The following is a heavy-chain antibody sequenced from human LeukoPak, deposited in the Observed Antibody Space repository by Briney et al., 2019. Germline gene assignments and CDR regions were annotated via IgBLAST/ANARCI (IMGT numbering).Heavy chain of an antibody. J-gene: IGHJ4*02. CDR2: IRMDGGEQ. CDR1: GFSFSSYW. V-gene: IGHV3-7*01. D-gene: IGHD5-24*01. Sequence: GGSLRLSCAASGFSFSSYWMTWVRQTPGKGLEWVANIRMDGGEQYYMDSVEGRFTISRDNAKNSLYLQMYSLRPEDTAVYYCARDKGYNSAYWGRGTLVTVSS. CDR3: ARDKGYNSAY.